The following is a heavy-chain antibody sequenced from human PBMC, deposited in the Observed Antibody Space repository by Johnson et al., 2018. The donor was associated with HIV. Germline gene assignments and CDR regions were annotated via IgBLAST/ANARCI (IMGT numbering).Heavy chain of an antibody. CDR2: ISYDGANK. D-gene: IGHD1-1*01. CDR3: ARVRGGTGHGAFDI. V-gene: IGHV3-30*03. Sequence: QVQLVESGGGVVQPGRSLRLSCVASRFTFSSYGMHWVRQAPGKGLELVAVISYDGANKYYADSVKGRFTISRDNSKNTLYLQMNSLRTEETAVYYCARVRGGTGHGAFDIWGQGTMVTVSS. J-gene: IGHJ3*02. CDR1: RFTFSSYG.